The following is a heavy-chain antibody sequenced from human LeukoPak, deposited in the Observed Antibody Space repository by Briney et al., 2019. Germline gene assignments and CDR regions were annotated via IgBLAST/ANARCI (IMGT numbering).Heavy chain of an antibody. J-gene: IGHJ4*02. Sequence: ASVKVSCKASGYTFIGYYIHWVRQAPGQGLEWMGWINTNTGNPTYAQGFTGRFVFSLDTSVSTAYLQISSLKAEDTAVYYCAREVRGLHWGQGTLVTVSS. CDR2: INTNTGNP. CDR1: GYTFIGYY. V-gene: IGHV7-4-1*02. CDR3: AREVRGLH. D-gene: IGHD3-10*01.